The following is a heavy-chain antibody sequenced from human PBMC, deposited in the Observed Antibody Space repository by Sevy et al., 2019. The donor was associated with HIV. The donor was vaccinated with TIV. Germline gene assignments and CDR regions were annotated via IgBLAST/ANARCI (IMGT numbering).Heavy chain of an antibody. CDR1: GYSISSGYY. D-gene: IGHD3-16*01. V-gene: IGHV4-38-2*01. J-gene: IGHJ4*02. CDR2: ISHSGST. Sequence: SENLSLTCAVSGYSISSGYYWGWIRQPPGRGLEWTGSISHSGSTYYNPSLKGRFTISVDTSKNQFSLKLSSVTAADTAVYYCARSVSGFDYWGQGTLVTVSS. CDR3: ARSVSGFDY.